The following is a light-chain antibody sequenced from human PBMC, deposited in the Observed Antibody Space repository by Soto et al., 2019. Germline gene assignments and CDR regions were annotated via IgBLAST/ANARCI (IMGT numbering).Light chain of an antibody. CDR2: EVS. CDR3: SSYTSSSTL. Sequence: QSVLTQPASVSGSPGQSITISCTGTSSDVGGYNYVSWYQQHPGKAPKLMIYEVSNRPSGVSNRFSGSKSGNTASLTISGIQAEDEADYYCSSYTSSSTLFGTGTKVTV. CDR1: SSDVGGYNY. J-gene: IGLJ1*01. V-gene: IGLV2-14*01.